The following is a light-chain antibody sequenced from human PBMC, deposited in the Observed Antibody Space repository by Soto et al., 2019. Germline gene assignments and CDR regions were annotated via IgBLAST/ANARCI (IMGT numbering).Light chain of an antibody. CDR3: AAWDSGLSAVV. J-gene: IGLJ3*02. V-gene: IGLV1-51*01. CDR2: DTD. Sequence: QSVLTQPPSVSAAPGQTVAISCSGSTSNIGNNYVSWYQQLPETAPKLLIYDTDKRPSGIPDRFSGSKSGTSATLGITGLQAGDEAEYYCAAWDSGLSAVVFGGGTKLTVL. CDR1: TSNIGNNY.